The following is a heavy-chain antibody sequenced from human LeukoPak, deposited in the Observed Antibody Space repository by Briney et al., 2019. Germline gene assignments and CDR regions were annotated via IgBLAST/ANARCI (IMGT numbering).Heavy chain of an antibody. Sequence: NPGGSLRLSCAASGFTFSSYSMNWVRQAPGKGLEWVSSISSSSSYIYYADSVKGRFTISRDNAKNTLYLQMNSLRAEDTAVYYCARDPGITMIENNWFDPWGQGTLVTVSS. J-gene: IGHJ5*02. CDR3: ARDPGITMIENNWFDP. V-gene: IGHV3-21*01. D-gene: IGHD3-22*01. CDR1: GFTFSSYS. CDR2: ISSSSSYI.